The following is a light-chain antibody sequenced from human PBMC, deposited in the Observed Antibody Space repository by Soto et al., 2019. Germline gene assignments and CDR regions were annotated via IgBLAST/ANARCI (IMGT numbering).Light chain of an antibody. CDR2: AAS. V-gene: IGKV1-8*01. Sequence: AIRMTQSPSSFAASTGDRVTITCRASQGISSYLAWYQQKPGKAPKLLIYAASTLQSGVPSRFSGSGSGKNFTLTISCLQSEYFATYYCQQYDSYPRRFGQGTKVEIK. CDR1: QGISSY. CDR3: QQYDSYPRR. J-gene: IGKJ1*01.